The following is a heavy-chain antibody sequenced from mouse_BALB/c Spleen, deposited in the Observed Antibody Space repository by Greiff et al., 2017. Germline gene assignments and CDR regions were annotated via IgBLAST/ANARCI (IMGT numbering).Heavy chain of an antibody. CDR3: ASLYGNYFYDY. CDR1: GYTFTSYW. CDR2: INPSTGYT. J-gene: IGHJ2*01. V-gene: IGHV1-7*01. Sequence: QVQLLQSGAELAKPGASVKMSCKASGYTFTSYWMHWVKQRPGKGLEWIGYINPSTGYTEYNQKFKDKATLTADKSSSTAYMQLSSLTSEDSAVYYCASLYGNYFYDYWGQGTTLTVSS. D-gene: IGHD2-10*02.